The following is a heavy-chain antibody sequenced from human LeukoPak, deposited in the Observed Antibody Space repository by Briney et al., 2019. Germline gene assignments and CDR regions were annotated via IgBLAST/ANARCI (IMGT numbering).Heavy chain of an antibody. CDR2: ISGSGVST. CDR3: AKDERNWNYNLASQTYD. V-gene: IGHV3-23*01. Sequence: GGSLRLSCAASGFRFSSYAMSWVRQAPGKGLEWVSAISGSGVSTYYADSVKGRFTVSRDNSKNTLYLQMSSLRAEDTAVYYCAKDERNWNYNLASQTYDWGEGTLVTVSS. CDR1: GFRFSSYA. D-gene: IGHD1-7*01. J-gene: IGHJ4*02.